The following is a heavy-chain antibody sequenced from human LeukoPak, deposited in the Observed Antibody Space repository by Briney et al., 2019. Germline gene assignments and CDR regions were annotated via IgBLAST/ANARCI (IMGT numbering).Heavy chain of an antibody. CDR2: IYTSGST. CDR3: AREKIADSSKDY. D-gene: IGHD3-22*01. CDR1: GGSISSGSYY. Sequence: SETLSLTCTVSGGSISSGSYYWSWIRQPAGKGLEWIGRIYTSGSTNYNPSLRSRVTISVDTSKNQFSLKLSSVTAADTAVYYCAREKIADSSKDYWGQGTLVTVSS. V-gene: IGHV4-61*02. J-gene: IGHJ4*02.